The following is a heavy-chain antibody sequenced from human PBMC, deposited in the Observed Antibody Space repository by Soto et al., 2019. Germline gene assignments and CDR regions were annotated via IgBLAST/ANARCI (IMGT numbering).Heavy chain of an antibody. J-gene: IGHJ4*02. CDR2: IYYSGST. CDR1: GGSISSGDYY. V-gene: IGHV4-30-4*01. Sequence: NPSETLSLTCTVSGGSISSGDYYWSWIRQPPGKGLEWIGYIYYSGSTYYNPSLKSRVTISVDRSKNQFSLKLSSVTAADTAVYFFAIGRYSNTWYYAFDYWGQGTLVTVSS. D-gene: IGHD2-2*01. CDR3: AIGRYSNTWYYAFDY.